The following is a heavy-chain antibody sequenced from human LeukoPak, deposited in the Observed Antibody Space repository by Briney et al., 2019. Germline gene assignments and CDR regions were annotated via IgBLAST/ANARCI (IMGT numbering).Heavy chain of an antibody. J-gene: IGHJ4*02. CDR1: GGTFSSYT. Sequence: ASVKVSCKASGGTFSSYTINWVRQAPGQGLERMGWINPHTGGTNYAQKFQGRVTMTRDTSISTAYMELGGLTSDDTAVYYCARPYCSGGSCHDYFDYWGQGTLVTVSS. CDR2: INPHTGGT. D-gene: IGHD2-15*01. CDR3: ARPYCSGGSCHDYFDY. V-gene: IGHV1-2*02.